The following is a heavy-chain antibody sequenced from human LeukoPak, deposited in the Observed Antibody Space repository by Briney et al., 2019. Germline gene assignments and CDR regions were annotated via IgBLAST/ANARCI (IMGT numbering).Heavy chain of an antibody. CDR3: ARDGRGGRENWFDP. CDR1: GGTFSNYA. D-gene: IGHD2-15*01. CDR2: ILPIFGTT. J-gene: IGHJ5*02. Sequence: SVKVSCKASGGTFSNYAFSWVRQAPGQGLEWMGRILPIFGTTNYAQNFQGRVTITADKYTSTVYMELRSLRSEGTAVYYRARDGRGGRENWFDPWGQGTLVTVSS. V-gene: IGHV1-69*06.